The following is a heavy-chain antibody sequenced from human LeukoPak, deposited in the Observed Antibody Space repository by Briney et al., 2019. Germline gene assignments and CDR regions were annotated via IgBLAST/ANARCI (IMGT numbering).Heavy chain of an antibody. D-gene: IGHD6-13*01. Sequence: GGSLRLSCAASGFTFSSYAMSWVRQAPGKGLELVSTISGSGGSTYSADSVKGRFTISRDNSKNTLSLQMNSLRAEDTAVYYCAKDVYSSSPYYFDYWGQGTLVTVSS. CDR1: GFTFSSYA. V-gene: IGHV3-23*01. CDR2: ISGSGGST. CDR3: AKDVYSSSPYYFDY. J-gene: IGHJ4*02.